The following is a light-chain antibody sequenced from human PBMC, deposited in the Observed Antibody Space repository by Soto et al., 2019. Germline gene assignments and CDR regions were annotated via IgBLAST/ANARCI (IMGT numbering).Light chain of an antibody. CDR2: GSS. CDR3: QQYTNWPPTT. CDR1: QSVGSN. V-gene: IGKV3-15*01. J-gene: IGKJ5*01. Sequence: EILMTQSPATLRVFPGARATLSGRASQSVGSNLAWFQQKPGQAPRLLIYGSSTRATGVPARFSGSGSGADFTLTISNLQSEDFAVYYCQQYTNWPPTTFGQGTRLEIK.